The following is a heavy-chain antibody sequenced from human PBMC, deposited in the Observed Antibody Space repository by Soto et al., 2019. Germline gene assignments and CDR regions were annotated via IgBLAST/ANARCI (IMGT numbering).Heavy chain of an antibody. Sequence: SETLSLTCAVYGGSFSGYYWGWIRQPPGKGLEWIGEINHSGSTNYNPSLKSRVTISVDTSKNQFSLKLSSVTAADTAVYYCARGSGYNWNYRWFDPWGQGTLVTVSS. D-gene: IGHD1-7*01. V-gene: IGHV4-34*01. CDR1: GGSFSGYY. J-gene: IGHJ5*02. CDR2: INHSGST. CDR3: ARGSGYNWNYRWFDP.